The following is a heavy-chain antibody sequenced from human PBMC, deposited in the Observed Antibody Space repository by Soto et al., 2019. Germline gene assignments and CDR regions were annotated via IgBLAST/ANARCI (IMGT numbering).Heavy chain of an antibody. V-gene: IGHV3-33*01. CDR3: ARDDSSGFYYLFKY. J-gene: IGHJ4*02. CDR2: IWYDGSNK. D-gene: IGHD3-22*01. CDR1: GFTFDRYG. Sequence: SLRLSCAASGFTFDRYGMHWFRQAPGKGLEWVAVIWYDGSNKYYADSVKGRFTISRDNSKNTLYLQMNSLRAEDTAVYYCARDDSSGFYYLFKYWGQGTLVTVSS.